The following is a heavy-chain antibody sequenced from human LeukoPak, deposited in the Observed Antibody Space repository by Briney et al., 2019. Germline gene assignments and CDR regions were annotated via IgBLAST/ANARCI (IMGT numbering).Heavy chain of an antibody. Sequence: GASVKVSCKASGDTFSSYAISWVRQAPGQGLEWMGGIIPIFGTANYAQKFQGRVTITADESTSTAYMELSSLRSEDTAVYYCASHRYCSSTSCYRNFDYWGQGTLVTLSS. CDR2: IIPIFGTA. CDR1: GDTFSSYA. V-gene: IGHV1-69*13. D-gene: IGHD2-2*02. CDR3: ASHRYCSSTSCYRNFDY. J-gene: IGHJ4*02.